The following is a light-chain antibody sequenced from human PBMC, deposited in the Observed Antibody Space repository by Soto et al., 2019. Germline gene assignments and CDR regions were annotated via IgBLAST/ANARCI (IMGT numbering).Light chain of an antibody. Sequence: DVVMTQTPLSSPVTLGHPASIACRSSKSLVHSDGHTYLSWIQQRPGQSPRLLIDKISNRLSGVPDRFSGSGAGTDFTLKINSVEAADVGVYYCMQAKKFHRTFGQGTKVEIK. CDR2: KIS. V-gene: IGKV2-24*01. J-gene: IGKJ1*01. CDR3: MQAKKFHRT. CDR1: KSLVHSDGHTY.